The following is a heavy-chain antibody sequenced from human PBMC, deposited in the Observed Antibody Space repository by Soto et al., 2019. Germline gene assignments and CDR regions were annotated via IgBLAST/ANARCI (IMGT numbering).Heavy chain of an antibody. J-gene: IGHJ3*02. Sequence: QVQLVQSGAEVKKPGSSVKVSCKASGGTFSSYAISWVRQAPGQGLEWMGGIIPIFGTANYAQKFQGRVTITADESTSTAYMELSSLRSEDTAVYYCARDTKHLVQLEPRAFDIWGQGTMVTVSS. CDR2: IIPIFGTA. D-gene: IGHD1-1*01. V-gene: IGHV1-69*12. CDR3: ARDTKHLVQLEPRAFDI. CDR1: GGTFSSYA.